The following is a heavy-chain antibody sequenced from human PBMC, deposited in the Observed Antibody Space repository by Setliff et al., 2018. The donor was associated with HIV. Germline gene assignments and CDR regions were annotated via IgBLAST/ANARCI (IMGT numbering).Heavy chain of an antibody. D-gene: IGHD3-3*01. J-gene: IGHJ4*01. Sequence: SETLSLTCAVYGGSFSAYHWSWIRQTPGKGLEWLGEINHSGSTAYNLALESRVSMSIDTSKNQFSLKLTSVTAADTAIYYCARGRDYTGSWFRPFYLDFWGHGNLLTVSS. V-gene: IGHV4-34*01. CDR2: INHSGST. CDR3: ARGRDYTGSWFRPFYLDF. CDR1: GGSFSAYH.